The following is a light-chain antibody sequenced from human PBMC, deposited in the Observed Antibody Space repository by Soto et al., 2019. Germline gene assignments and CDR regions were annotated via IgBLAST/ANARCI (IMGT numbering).Light chain of an antibody. CDR1: QSISSW. CDR2: DAS. J-gene: IGKJ1*01. V-gene: IGKV1-5*01. Sequence: DIQMTPSPSTLSASLVDRATITCRASQSISSWLAWYQQKPGKAPKLLIYDASSLESGVPSRFSGSGSGTDFTLTISSLQPEDFATYYCLQDYNYPRTVGQGAKVDIK. CDR3: LQDYNYPRT.